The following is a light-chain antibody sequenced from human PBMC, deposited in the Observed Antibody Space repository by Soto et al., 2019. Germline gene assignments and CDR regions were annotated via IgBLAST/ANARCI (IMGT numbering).Light chain of an antibody. J-gene: IGKJ2*01. CDR2: GAS. V-gene: IGKV3-20*01. Sequence: EIVLTQSPGTLSLSPGARATLSCRASQSVSSSYLAWYQQKPGQAPRLLIYGASSRATGIPDRFSGSGSGTYFTLTISRLEPEDFAVYYCQQYGSFFGQGTKLEIK. CDR3: QQYGSF. CDR1: QSVSSSY.